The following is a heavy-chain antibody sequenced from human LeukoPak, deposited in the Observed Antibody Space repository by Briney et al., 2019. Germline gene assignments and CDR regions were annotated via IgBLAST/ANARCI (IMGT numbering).Heavy chain of an antibody. CDR3: ARGHTAMPVSFDY. J-gene: IGHJ4*02. D-gene: IGHD5-18*01. CDR1: GYTFTGYY. Sequence: GASVKVSCKASGYTFTGYYMHWVRQAPGQGLEWMGWINPNSGGTNYAQKFQGRVTMTRDTSISTAYMELSRLRSDDTAVYYCARGHTAMPVSFDYWGQGTLVTVSS. V-gene: IGHV1-2*02. CDR2: INPNSGGT.